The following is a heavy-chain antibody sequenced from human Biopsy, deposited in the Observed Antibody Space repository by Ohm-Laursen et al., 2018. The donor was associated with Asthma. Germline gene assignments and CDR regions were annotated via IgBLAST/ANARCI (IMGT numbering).Heavy chain of an antibody. V-gene: IGHV4-31*02. CDR1: YGSITSGGYY. CDR2: IYYSGST. Sequence: TLSLTCIVSYGSITSGGYYWTWIRQHPGKGLEWIGFIYYSGSTYYNPSPKSRVSISIDTSKNQFSLKLSSVTAADTAVYYCARAQDYYDSRGYYRSFDYWGQGPLVTVSS. J-gene: IGHJ4*02. D-gene: IGHD3-22*01. CDR3: ARAQDYYDSRGYYRSFDY.